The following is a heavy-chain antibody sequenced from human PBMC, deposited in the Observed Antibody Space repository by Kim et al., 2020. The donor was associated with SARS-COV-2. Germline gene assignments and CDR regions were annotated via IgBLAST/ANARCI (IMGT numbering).Heavy chain of an antibody. V-gene: IGHV3-23*01. Sequence: GGSLRLSCAASGFTFSSYAMSWVRQAPGKGLEWVSAISGSGGSTYYADSVKGRFTISRDNSKNTLYLQMNSLRAEDTAVYYCAKQHGGSYYRTGWFDPWGQGTLVTVSS. D-gene: IGHD1-26*01. J-gene: IGHJ5*02. CDR1: GFTFSSYA. CDR3: AKQHGGSYYRTGWFDP. CDR2: ISGSGGST.